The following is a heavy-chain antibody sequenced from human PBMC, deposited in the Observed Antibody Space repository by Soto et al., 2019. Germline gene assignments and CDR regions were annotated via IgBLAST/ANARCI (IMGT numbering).Heavy chain of an antibody. D-gene: IGHD3-3*01. CDR3: ARDRSTDFGLDV. V-gene: IGHV3-23*01. CDR2: ISDGGERT. Sequence: EVQLLESGGDLVQPGGSLRLSCVASGFTFSDYVMSWVRQVPGKGLEWVSSISDGGERTDYRDSVRGRFTISRDNARFTLHLQMTSQRVDDTAIYFCARDRSTDFGLDVWGQGTTVTVSS. CDR1: GFTFSDYV. J-gene: IGHJ6*02.